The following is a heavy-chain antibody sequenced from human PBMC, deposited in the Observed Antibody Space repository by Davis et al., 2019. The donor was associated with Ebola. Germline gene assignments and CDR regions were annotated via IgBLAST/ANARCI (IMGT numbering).Heavy chain of an antibody. D-gene: IGHD3-22*01. CDR2: ISSNGGST. J-gene: IGHJ5*02. Sequence: PGGSLRLSCSASGFTFSSYAMHWVRQAPGKGLEYVSAISSNGGSTYYADSVKGRFTISRDNSKNTLYLQMSGLRAEDTAVYYCVKGPEDTMNRQNWFDPWGQGTLVTVSS. CDR3: VKGPEDTMNRQNWFDP. V-gene: IGHV3-64D*08. CDR1: GFTFSSYA.